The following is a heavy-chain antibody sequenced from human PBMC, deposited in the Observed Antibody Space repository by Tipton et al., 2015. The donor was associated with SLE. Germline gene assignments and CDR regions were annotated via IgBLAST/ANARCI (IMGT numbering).Heavy chain of an antibody. Sequence: TLSLTCTVSGGSISSSSYYWGWIRQPPGKGLEWIGSTYYSGSTYYNPSLKSRVTISVDTSKNQFSLKLSSVTAADTAVYYCARGGGKRPYWGQGTLVTVSS. V-gene: IGHV4-39*07. J-gene: IGHJ4*02. CDR2: TYYSGST. CDR3: ARGGGKRPY. D-gene: IGHD4-23*01. CDR1: GGSISSSSYY.